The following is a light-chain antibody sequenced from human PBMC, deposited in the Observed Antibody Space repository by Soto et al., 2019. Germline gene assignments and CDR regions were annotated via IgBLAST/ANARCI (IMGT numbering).Light chain of an antibody. V-gene: IGKV1-5*03. CDR2: KAS. CDR1: QRISSW. Sequence: DIQMTQSPSTLSSSVGDRVTITCRASQRISSWLAWYQQKPGKAPKLLIYKASSLESGGPSRFSGSGSGTEFTLTISSLQPDDFASYYCQQYNSYSRNTFGQGTKLEIK. CDR3: QQYNSYSRNT. J-gene: IGKJ2*01.